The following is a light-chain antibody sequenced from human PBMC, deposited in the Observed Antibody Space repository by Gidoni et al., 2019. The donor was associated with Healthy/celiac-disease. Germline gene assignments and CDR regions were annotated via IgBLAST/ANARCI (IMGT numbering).Light chain of an antibody. Sequence: IVMTQSPLPLLVTPGEPAPISCRSSQSLLHSNGYNYLDWYLQKPGQSPQLLIYLGSNRASGVPDRFSGSGSGTDFTLKISRVEAEDVGVYYCMQALQTLPITFGQGTRLEIK. CDR1: QSLLHSNGYNY. CDR3: MQALQTLPIT. CDR2: LGS. V-gene: IGKV2-28*01. J-gene: IGKJ5*01.